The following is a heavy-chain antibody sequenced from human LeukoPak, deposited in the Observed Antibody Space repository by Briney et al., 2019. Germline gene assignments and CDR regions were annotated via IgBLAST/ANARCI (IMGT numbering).Heavy chain of an antibody. V-gene: IGHV4-34*01. CDR3: ARVHYYFDY. Sequence: PSETLSLTCAVYGVSFSGYYWSWLRQPPGKGLEWIGEINHSGSTNYNPSLKSRVTISVDTSRNQFSLKLSSVTAADTAVYYCARVHYYFDYWGQGTLVTVSS. J-gene: IGHJ4*02. CDR2: INHSGST. CDR1: GVSFSGYY.